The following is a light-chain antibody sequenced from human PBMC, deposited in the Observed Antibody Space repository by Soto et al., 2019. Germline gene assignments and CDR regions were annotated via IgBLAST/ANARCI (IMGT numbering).Light chain of an antibody. Sequence: QSVLTQPPSVSGAPGQRVTISCIGSSSNIGAGYDVHWYQQLPGTAPKLLIYGNNKRPSELPARFSGSKSGTSASLAITGLQAEDEADYYCQSYDSSLSGYVFGTRTKVTVL. CDR1: SSNIGAGYD. V-gene: IGLV1-40*01. J-gene: IGLJ1*01. CDR3: QSYDSSLSGYV. CDR2: GNN.